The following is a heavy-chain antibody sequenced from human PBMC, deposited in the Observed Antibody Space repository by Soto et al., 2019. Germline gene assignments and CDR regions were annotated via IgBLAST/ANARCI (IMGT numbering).Heavy chain of an antibody. Sequence: PLETLSLTCPVSGGSMSSYYWTCIRQPPWKGLEWIGFIYYGVVTVYNPALRSRVTVTVETSKKQFSLNLSSVTAAYTAVYCCVGARNGGVGAPTSDSWGQGALVTVSS. V-gene: IGHV4-59*01. CDR3: VGARNGGVGAPTSDS. CDR1: GGSMSSYY. D-gene: IGHD1-26*01. J-gene: IGHJ4*02. CDR2: IYYGVVT.